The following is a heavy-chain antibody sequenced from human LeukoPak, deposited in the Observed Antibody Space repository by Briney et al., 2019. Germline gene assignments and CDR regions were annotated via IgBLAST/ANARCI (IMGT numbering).Heavy chain of an antibody. Sequence: GGPLRLSCAASGLTFSDYYMSWIRQAPGKGLEWVSDISSSGDIKSYADSVKGRFTVSRDNAKKSLHLQMNSLRAEDTAVYFCAREKVAGAFDSWGRGTLVTVSS. J-gene: IGHJ4*02. CDR1: GLTFSDYY. CDR3: AREKVAGAFDS. CDR2: ISSSGDIK. V-gene: IGHV3-11*01. D-gene: IGHD6-19*01.